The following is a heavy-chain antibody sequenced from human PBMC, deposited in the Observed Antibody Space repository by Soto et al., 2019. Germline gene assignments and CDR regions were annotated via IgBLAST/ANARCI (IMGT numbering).Heavy chain of an antibody. D-gene: IGHD6-19*01. CDR3: ASYNSVSDPGFDI. J-gene: IGHJ3*02. Sequence: TLSLSCAASGFTFSESAWHWVRQAPGKGLEWVGRVRSKTTNFATAYGASVNGRFTISRDDSKNTAYLQMNSLKTEDTAVYYCASYNSVSDPGFDIWGHGTMVTVSS. CDR2: VRSKTTNFAT. CDR1: GFTFSESA. V-gene: IGHV3-73*01.